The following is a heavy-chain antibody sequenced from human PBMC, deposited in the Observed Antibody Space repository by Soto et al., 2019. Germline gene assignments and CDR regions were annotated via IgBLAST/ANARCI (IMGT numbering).Heavy chain of an antibody. CDR3: ARDGVLRENYHHYGMAV. Sequence: SVKVSCKASGGTFSSYAISWVRQAPGQGLEWMGGIIPIFGTANYAQKFQGRVTITADESTSTAYMELSSLRSEDTAVYYCARDGVLRENYHHYGMAVWGQGTSVTVSS. J-gene: IGHJ6*02. D-gene: IGHD2-8*01. CDR1: GGTFSSYA. V-gene: IGHV1-69*13. CDR2: IIPIFGTA.